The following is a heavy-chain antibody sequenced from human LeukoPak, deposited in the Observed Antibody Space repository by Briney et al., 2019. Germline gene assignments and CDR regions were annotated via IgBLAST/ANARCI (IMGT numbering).Heavy chain of an antibody. D-gene: IGHD5-12*01. CDR3: ATGYSGVATITWIDY. CDR1: GGTFSSYA. V-gene: IGHV1-69*05. CDR2: IIPIFGTA. Sequence: ASVKVSCKASGGTFSSYAISWVRQAPGQGLEWMGGIIPIFGTANYAQKFQGRVTMTTDTSTSTAYMELRSLRSEDTAVYYCATGYSGVATITWIDYWGQGTLVTVSS. J-gene: IGHJ4*02.